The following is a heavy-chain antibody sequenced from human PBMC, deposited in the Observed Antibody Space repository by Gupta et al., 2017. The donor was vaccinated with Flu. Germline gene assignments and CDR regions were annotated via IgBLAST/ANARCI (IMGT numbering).Heavy chain of an antibody. J-gene: IGHJ4*02. CDR3: TRGGYWEPPDY. Sequence: EVFLMESVGGVVQPGGSLRLSCVASGFTSGSYWMTWVRQAPGKGLEWVANIKPNGIEKHYVDSVEGRFTISRDNGKNSLFLRMDSLRVDDTAVYYCTRGGYWEPPDYWGQGTLVIVSS. CDR1: GFTSGSYW. V-gene: IGHV3-7*04. D-gene: IGHD1-26*01. CDR2: IKPNGIEK.